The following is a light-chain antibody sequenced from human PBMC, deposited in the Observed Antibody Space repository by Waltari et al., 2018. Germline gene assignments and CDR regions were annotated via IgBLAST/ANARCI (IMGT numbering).Light chain of an antibody. CDR2: DVT. CDR3: SSQTLDGLVL. V-gene: IGLV2-14*03. Sequence: QSALTQPASVSGSPGQSITISCSGVGSAVGASDYVSWHQHHPGKAPQVMIYDVTNRPSGVSDRFAASKSANTASLTLSRLQPEDEADYYCSSQTLDGLVLFGGGTRLTVL. J-gene: IGLJ2*01. CDR1: GSAVGASDY.